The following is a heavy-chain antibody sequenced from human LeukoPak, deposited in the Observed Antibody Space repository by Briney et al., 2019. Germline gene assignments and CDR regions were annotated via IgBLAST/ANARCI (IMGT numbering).Heavy chain of an antibody. CDR2: ISFDGSVT. CDR1: GFTFSSHW. D-gene: IGHD3-10*01. J-gene: IGHJ1*01. CDR3: TRDGQFYDSGNFHSDLDS. V-gene: IGHV3-74*01. Sequence: GGSLRLSCEASGFTFSSHWMHWVRQAPGKGLFWVSYISFDGSVTSYADSVKGRFTVSRDNSKNMLFPQMDSLRADDTAIYYCTRDGQFYDSGNFHSDLDSWGQGTLVTVS.